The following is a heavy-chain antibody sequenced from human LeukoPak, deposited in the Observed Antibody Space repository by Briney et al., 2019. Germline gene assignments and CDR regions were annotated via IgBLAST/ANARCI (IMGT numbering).Heavy chain of an antibody. CDR1: GYTFTSYD. D-gene: IGHD5-18*01. J-gene: IGHJ4*02. V-gene: IGHV1-8*03. CDR3: ARGTGEGYSYGRYYFDY. CDR2: MNPNSGNT. Sequence: GASVKVSCKASGYTFTSYDINWVRQATGQGLEWMGWMNPNSGNTGYAQKFQGRVTITRNTSISTAYMELSRLRSDDTAVYYCARGTGEGYSYGRYYFDYWGQGTLVTVSS.